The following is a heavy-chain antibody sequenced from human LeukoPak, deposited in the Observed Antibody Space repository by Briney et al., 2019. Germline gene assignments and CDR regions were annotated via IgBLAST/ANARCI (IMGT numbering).Heavy chain of an antibody. Sequence: GASVKVSCKASGYTFTGYYMHWVRQAPGQGLEWMGWISAYNGNTNYAQKLQGRVTMTTDTSTSTAYMELRSLRSDDTAVYYCARALEWEHTLRSWGQGTLVTVSS. CDR1: GYTFTGYY. CDR3: ARALEWEHTLRS. D-gene: IGHD1-26*01. CDR2: ISAYNGNT. J-gene: IGHJ5*02. V-gene: IGHV1-18*04.